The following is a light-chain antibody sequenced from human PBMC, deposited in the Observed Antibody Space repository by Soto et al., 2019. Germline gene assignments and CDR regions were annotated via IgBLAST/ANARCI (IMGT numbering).Light chain of an antibody. J-gene: IGKJ4*01. Sequence: DIHMTQSPSTLSASVGDRFTIACRASQSINNWLAWYQQKTGKATKLLIYKTSDLESGVPSRLSGSGSGKEFSITISSLQPDDFATYYCQQYKSFSLTFGGGTKVDIK. CDR3: QQYKSFSLT. CDR1: QSINNW. V-gene: IGKV1-5*03. CDR2: KTS.